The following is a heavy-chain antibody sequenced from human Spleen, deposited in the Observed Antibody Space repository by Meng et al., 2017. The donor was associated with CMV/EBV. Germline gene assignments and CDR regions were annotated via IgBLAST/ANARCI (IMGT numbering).Heavy chain of an antibody. CDR3: AREAMTTVTRPSLYYYYYGMDV. CDR2: IWGSSGST. D-gene: IGHD4-11*01. J-gene: IGHJ6*02. CDR1: GFSIASYA. Sequence: GESLKISCAASGFSIASYAMSWVRLAPGKGLEWVSGIWGSSGSTDYADHVKGRFTTSRDNSKNTLYLQMNSLRAEDTAVYYCAREAMTTVTRPSLYYYYYGMDVWGQGTTVTVSS. V-gene: IGHV3-23*01.